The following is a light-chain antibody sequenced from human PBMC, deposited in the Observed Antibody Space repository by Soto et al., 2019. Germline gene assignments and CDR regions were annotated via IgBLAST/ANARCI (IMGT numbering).Light chain of an antibody. CDR3: MQALQTPPYT. J-gene: IGKJ2*01. V-gene: IGKV2-28*01. Sequence: DIVMTQSPLSLPVTPGEPASISCRSSQSLLHSNGYNFLDWYLQKPGQSPQLLIYLGSNRASGVTDRFSGGGSGTDFTLKISRVEAEDVGVYYCMQALQTPPYTFGQGTKLEIK. CDR1: QSLLHSNGYNF. CDR2: LGS.